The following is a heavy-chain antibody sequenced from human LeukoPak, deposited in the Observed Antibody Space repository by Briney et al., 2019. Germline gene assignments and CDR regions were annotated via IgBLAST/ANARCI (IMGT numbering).Heavy chain of an antibody. V-gene: IGHV1-2*02. J-gene: IGHJ4*02. D-gene: IGHD3-22*01. CDR1: GYTFTGYY. CDR2: INPNSGGT. CDR3: ATISNYYDSSGYPNYFDY. Sequence: GASVKVSCKASGYTFTGYYMHWVRQAPGQGLEWMGWINPNSGGTNYAQKFQGRVTMTRDTSISTAYMELSRLRSDDTAVYYCATISNYYDSSGYPNYFDYWGQGTLVTVSS.